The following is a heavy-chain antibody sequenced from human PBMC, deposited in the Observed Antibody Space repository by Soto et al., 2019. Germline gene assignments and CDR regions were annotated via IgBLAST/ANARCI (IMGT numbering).Heavy chain of an antibody. CDR2: IRHDGSKT. CDR3: ARSRYTGTYSGRFLDY. Sequence: GGSLRLSCAASGFTLSRFGVHWVRQAPGKGLEWVAVIRHDGSKTSFIDSVKGRFTISGDSSKNTFYLQMNSLRAEDTAMYFCARSRYTGTYSGRFLDYWGQGSLVTVSS. J-gene: IGHJ4*02. CDR1: GFTLSRFG. D-gene: IGHD1-26*01. V-gene: IGHV3-33*01.